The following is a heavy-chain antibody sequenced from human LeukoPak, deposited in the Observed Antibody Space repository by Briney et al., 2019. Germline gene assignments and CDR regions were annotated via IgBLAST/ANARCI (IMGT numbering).Heavy chain of an antibody. CDR2: IYTSGST. D-gene: IGHD2-8*02. V-gene: IGHV4-4*07. CDR3: ARVSYVVFAFGI. CDR1: GGSISSYY. Sequence: SDTLSLTCTVSGGSISSYYWSWIRQPAGKGLEWIGRIYTSGSTNYNPSLKSRVTISVDTSKNQFSLKLSSVTAADTAVYYCARVSYVVFAFGIWGQGTMVTVSS. J-gene: IGHJ3*02.